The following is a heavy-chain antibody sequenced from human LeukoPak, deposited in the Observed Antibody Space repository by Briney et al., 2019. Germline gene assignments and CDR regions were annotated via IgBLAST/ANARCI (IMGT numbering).Heavy chain of an antibody. CDR1: GYTLTELS. D-gene: IGHD1-7*01. CDR3: ASAPPGSGDLELGY. Sequence: GASVKVSCKVSGYTLTELSMHWVRQAPGKGLEWMGGFDPEDGETIYAQKFQGRVTMTEDTSTDTAYMELSSLRSEDTAVYYCASAPPGSGDLELGYWGQGTLVTVSS. V-gene: IGHV1-24*01. CDR2: FDPEDGET. J-gene: IGHJ4*02.